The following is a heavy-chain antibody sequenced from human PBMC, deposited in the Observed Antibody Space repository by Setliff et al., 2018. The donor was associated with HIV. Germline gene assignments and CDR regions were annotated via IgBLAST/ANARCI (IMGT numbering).Heavy chain of an antibody. D-gene: IGHD2-21*01. J-gene: IGHJ4*02. Sequence: SETLSLTCAVSGYSISSGYYWGWIRQPPGKGLEWIGSIYHSGSTYYDPSLKTRVTISVDTSKNQFSLKLSSVTAADTAVYYCGRCMSVAVPEYWGQGTLVTVSS. CDR1: GYSISSGYY. CDR3: GRCMSVAVPEY. CDR2: IYHSGST. V-gene: IGHV4-38-2*01.